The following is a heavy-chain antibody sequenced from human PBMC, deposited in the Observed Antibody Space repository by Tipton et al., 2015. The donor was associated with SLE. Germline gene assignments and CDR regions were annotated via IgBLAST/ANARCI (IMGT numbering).Heavy chain of an antibody. J-gene: IGHJ4*02. D-gene: IGHD3-3*01. Sequence: TLSLTCAVSGGSISSTNYYWVWIRQTPGKGLEWIGSTPTRGNTYYNPSLRRRVTISLDTSKSQFTLNLDSVTAADTAVYFCSSYDFWCSLPHSGGWGQGTLVIVSS. CDR2: TPTRGNT. V-gene: IGHV4-39*06. CDR1: GGSISSTNYY. CDR3: SSYDFWCSLPHSGG.